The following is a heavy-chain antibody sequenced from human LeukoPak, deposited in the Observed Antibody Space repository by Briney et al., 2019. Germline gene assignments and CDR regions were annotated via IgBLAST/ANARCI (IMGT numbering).Heavy chain of an antibody. CDR2: IYTNGGA. CDR1: GGSVTSGNYY. CDR3: ARGPPGY. V-gene: IGHV4-61*02. Sequence: SETLSLTCTVSGGSVTSGNYYWNWIGQPAGKGLEWIGRIYTNGGASYNPSLKSRVTISIDASKNQFSLKLSSVTAADTAVYYCARGPPGYWGQGILVTVSS. J-gene: IGHJ4*02.